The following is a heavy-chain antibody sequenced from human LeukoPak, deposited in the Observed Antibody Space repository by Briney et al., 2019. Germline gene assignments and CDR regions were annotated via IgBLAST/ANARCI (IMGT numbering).Heavy chain of an antibody. CDR2: INSDGSTT. CDR1: GFTLSSYW. V-gene: IGHV3-74*01. CDR3: ARDLLVRGVRFDP. J-gene: IGHJ5*02. Sequence: QAGGSLRLSCVASGFTLSSYWMHWVRQAPGKGLVWVSRINSDGSTTNYADSVKGRFTISRDNAKNTLYLQMNSLRAEDTAVYYCARDLLVRGVRFDPWGQGTPVTVSS. D-gene: IGHD3-10*01.